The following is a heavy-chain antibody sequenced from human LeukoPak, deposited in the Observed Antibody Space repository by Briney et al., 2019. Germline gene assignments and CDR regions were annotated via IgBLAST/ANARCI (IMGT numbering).Heavy chain of an antibody. CDR1: GFTFSSYW. Sequence: GGSLRLSCAASGFTFSSYWMSWVRQAPGKGLEWVANIKQDGSEKYYVDSVKGRFTISRDNAKNSLYLQMNSLRAEDTAVYYCAKGPDGIVGATSIDYWGQGTLVTVSS. J-gene: IGHJ4*02. CDR3: AKGPDGIVGATSIDY. D-gene: IGHD1-26*01. V-gene: IGHV3-7*01. CDR2: IKQDGSEK.